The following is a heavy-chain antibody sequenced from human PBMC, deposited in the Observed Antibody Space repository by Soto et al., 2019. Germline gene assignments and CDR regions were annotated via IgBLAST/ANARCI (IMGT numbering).Heavy chain of an antibody. CDR2: FSWNGDKT. V-gene: IGHV3-9*01. Sequence: LQLVESGGGLVQPGGSLTLSCAASGFSFENYAMHWVRQAPGKGLEWVSDFSWNGDKTGYADSVRGRFTLSRDNAKNSLYLRMSSLRPDDTAVYYCAKDMTAGYSYAFDYWGQGTLVTVSS. J-gene: IGHJ4*02. D-gene: IGHD5-18*01. CDR3: AKDMTAGYSYAFDY. CDR1: GFSFENYA.